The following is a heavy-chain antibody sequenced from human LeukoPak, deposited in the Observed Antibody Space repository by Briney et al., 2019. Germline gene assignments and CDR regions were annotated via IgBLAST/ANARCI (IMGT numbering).Heavy chain of an antibody. CDR1: GYSFTSYW. J-gene: IGHJ3*02. V-gene: IGHV5-10-1*01. CDR2: IDPSDSYT. Sequence: RGESLKISCKGSGYSFTSYWISWVRQMPGKGLEWMGRIDPSDSYTNYSPSFQGHVTISADKSISTAYLQWSTLKASDTAMYYCTRHRGGDYGLDAFDIWGQGTMVTVSS. D-gene: IGHD4-17*01. CDR3: TRHRGGDYGLDAFDI.